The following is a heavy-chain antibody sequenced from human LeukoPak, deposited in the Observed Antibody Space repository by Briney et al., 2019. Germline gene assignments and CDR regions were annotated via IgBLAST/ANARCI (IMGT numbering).Heavy chain of an antibody. V-gene: IGHV4-39*02. Sequence: PSETLSLTCTISSGSISSSSYYWGWIRQPPWKGLEWIADIYYSGSTYYNPSLKSRVSISIDTSNNHFSLRLSSVTAADTALYYCARRRYYDSTGYLDWGQGTLVTVSS. CDR1: SGSISSSSYY. CDR3: ARRRYYDSTGYLD. CDR2: IYYSGST. D-gene: IGHD3-22*01. J-gene: IGHJ1*01.